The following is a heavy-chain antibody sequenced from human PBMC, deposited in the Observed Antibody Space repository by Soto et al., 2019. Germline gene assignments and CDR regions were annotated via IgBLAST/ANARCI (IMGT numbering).Heavy chain of an antibody. Sequence: QVQLVQSGAEVKKPGSSVKVSCKASGGTFSSYAISWVRQAPGQGLEWMGGIIPIFGTANYAQKFQGRVTITADESTSTADMELSSLRSEDTAVYYCARAGSGAAAGHLPFDYWGQGTLVTVSS. J-gene: IGHJ4*02. CDR3: ARAGSGAAAGHLPFDY. CDR2: IIPIFGTA. D-gene: IGHD6-13*01. CDR1: GGTFSSYA. V-gene: IGHV1-69*12.